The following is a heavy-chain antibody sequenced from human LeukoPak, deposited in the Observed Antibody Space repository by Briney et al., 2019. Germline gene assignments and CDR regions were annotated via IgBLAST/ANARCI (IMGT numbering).Heavy chain of an antibody. Sequence: PSETLSLTCTVSGGSISSSSYYWGWIRPPPGKGLEWIGSIYYSGSTYYTLSLQSRVTMSVDTSKNQFSLKLSSVTAADTAVYYCARLDCSSTSCPPNWFDPWGQGTLVTVSS. CDR1: GGSISSSSYY. CDR3: ARLDCSSTSCPPNWFDP. CDR2: IYYSGST. V-gene: IGHV4-39*01. J-gene: IGHJ5*02. D-gene: IGHD2-2*01.